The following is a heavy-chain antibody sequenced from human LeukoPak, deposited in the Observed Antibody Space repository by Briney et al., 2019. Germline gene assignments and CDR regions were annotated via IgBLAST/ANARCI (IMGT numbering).Heavy chain of an antibody. CDR2: MWYDGSKE. CDR1: GFTLSSHG. CDR3: ARDLSFGSLDF. V-gene: IGHV3-33*01. J-gene: IGHJ4*02. D-gene: IGHD1-26*01. Sequence: GGSLRLSCAASGFTLSSHGMLWVRQAPGKGLEWVAGMWYDGSKEDYADSVKGRFTISRDMSKNTLNLQMNSLRVEDTAMFYCARDLSFGSLDFRGQGTLVTVSS.